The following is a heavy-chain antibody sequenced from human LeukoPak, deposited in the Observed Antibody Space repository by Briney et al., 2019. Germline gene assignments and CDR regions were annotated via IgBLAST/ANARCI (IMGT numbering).Heavy chain of an antibody. CDR2: INPNSGGT. J-gene: IGHJ5*02. Sequence: ASVKVSCKASGYTFTGYYMHWVRQAPGQGLEWMGWINPNSGGTNYAQKFQGRVTMTRDTSISTAYMELSSLRSEDTAVYYCARGWGSGYPERDNWFDPWGQGTLVTVSS. CDR1: GYTFTGYY. D-gene: IGHD3-22*01. V-gene: IGHV1-2*02. CDR3: ARGWGSGYPERDNWFDP.